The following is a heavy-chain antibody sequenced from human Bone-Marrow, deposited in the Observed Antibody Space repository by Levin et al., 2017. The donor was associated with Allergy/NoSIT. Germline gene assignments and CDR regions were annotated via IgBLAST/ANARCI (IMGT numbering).Heavy chain of an antibody. CDR2: ISAYNGNT. D-gene: IGHD3-16*02. CDR1: GYTFTSYG. Sequence: ASVKVSCKASGYTFTSYGISWVRQAPGQGLEWMGWISAYNGNTNYAQKLQGRVTMTTDTSTSTAYMELRSLRSDDTAVYYCARPSAMITFGGVIVHGGYYFDYWGQGTLVTVSS. CDR3: ARPSAMITFGGVIVHGGYYFDY. V-gene: IGHV1-18*01. J-gene: IGHJ4*02.